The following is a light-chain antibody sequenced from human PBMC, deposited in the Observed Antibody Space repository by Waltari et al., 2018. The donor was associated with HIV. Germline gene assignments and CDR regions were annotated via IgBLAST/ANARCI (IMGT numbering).Light chain of an antibody. Sequence: DIQMTQSPSTLSASVGDRVTITCRASQIIDDWLAWYQQKPGKAPKLLIYRTSTRQTGVPPRFRGGGSGTDFTLIISGLQPDDFAAYYCMQYDSYFRTFGQGTRVDVK. CDR1: QIIDDW. CDR3: MQYDSYFRT. CDR2: RTS. V-gene: IGKV1-5*03. J-gene: IGKJ1*01.